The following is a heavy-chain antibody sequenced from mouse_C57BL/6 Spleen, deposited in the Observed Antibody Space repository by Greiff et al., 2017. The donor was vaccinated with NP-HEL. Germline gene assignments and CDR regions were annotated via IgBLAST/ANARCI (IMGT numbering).Heavy chain of an antibody. V-gene: IGHV5-6*01. CDR3: AGGSFDY. CDR1: GFTFSSYG. Sequence: EVQVVESGGDLVKPGGSLKLSCAASGFTFSSYGMSWVRQTPDKRLEWVATISSGGSYTYYPDSVKGRFTISRDNAKNTLYLQMSSLKSEDTAMYYCAGGSFDYWGQGTTLTVSS. D-gene: IGHD1-1*01. J-gene: IGHJ2*01. CDR2: ISSGGSYT.